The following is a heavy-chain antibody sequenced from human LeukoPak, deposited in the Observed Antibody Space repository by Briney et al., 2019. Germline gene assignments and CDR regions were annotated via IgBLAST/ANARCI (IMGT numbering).Heavy chain of an antibody. CDR2: IIPIFGTA. Sequence: SVKVSCKASGGTFSSYAISWVRQAPGQGLEWMGRIIPIFGTANYAQKFQGRVTITTDESTSTAYMELSSLRSEDTAVYYGAREVYSYGYARFDYWGQGTLVTVSS. J-gene: IGHJ4*02. CDR1: GGTFSSYA. V-gene: IGHV1-69*05. D-gene: IGHD5-18*01. CDR3: AREVYSYGYARFDY.